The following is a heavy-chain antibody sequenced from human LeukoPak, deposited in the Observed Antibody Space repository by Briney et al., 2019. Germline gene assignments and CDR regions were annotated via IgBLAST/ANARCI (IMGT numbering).Heavy chain of an antibody. Sequence: SETLSLICAVYGGSFSGYYWSWIRQPPGKGLEWIGYIYYSGSTNYNPSLKSRVTISVDTSKNQFSLKLSSVTAADTAVYYCARRLYSYGYGATHIDHWGQGTLVIVSS. V-gene: IGHV4-59*08. J-gene: IGHJ4*02. D-gene: IGHD5-18*01. CDR3: ARRLYSYGYGATHIDH. CDR1: GGSFSGYY. CDR2: IYYSGST.